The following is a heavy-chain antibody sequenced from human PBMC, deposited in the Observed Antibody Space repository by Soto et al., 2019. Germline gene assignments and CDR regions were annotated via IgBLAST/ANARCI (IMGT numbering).Heavy chain of an antibody. Sequence: EVQLVESGGGLVQPGGSLRLSCAASGFSFSTYSMNWVRQAPGKGLEWISYLSFGNHRTLYANSARGRFTVSRDDAKQFLYLQMTGLRDEDTAVYYCTRDSGSGYSMDVWGQGTTVTVSS. J-gene: IGHJ6*02. CDR3: TRDSGSGYSMDV. CDR2: LSFGNHRT. CDR1: GFSFSTYS. D-gene: IGHD5-12*01. V-gene: IGHV3-48*02.